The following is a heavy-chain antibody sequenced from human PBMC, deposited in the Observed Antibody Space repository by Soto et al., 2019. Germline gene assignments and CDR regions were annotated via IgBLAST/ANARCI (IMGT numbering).Heavy chain of an antibody. J-gene: IGHJ6*03. V-gene: IGHV6-1*01. Sequence: PSQTLSLTCAISGDSVSINSAGWNWVRPTPSRGLEWLGRTYYKSKWFNNYAVSVKSRVTINPDTSQNQFSLQLDSVTPEDTAVYYCARGSWDDVSGHYYMDVWGKGTTVTVSS. CDR3: ARGSWDDVSGHYYMDV. CDR2: TYYKSKWFN. D-gene: IGHD5-12*01. CDR1: GDSVSINSAG.